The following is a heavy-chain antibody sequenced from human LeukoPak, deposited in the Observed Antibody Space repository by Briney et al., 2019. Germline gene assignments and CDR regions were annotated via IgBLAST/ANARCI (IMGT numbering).Heavy chain of an antibody. CDR3: AKDRSSRFSMDWFDP. J-gene: IGHJ5*02. V-gene: IGHV4-4*07. D-gene: IGHD6-13*01. CDR2: IFSSGLT. CDR1: GASLNSYY. Sequence: SETLSLTFTVSGASLNSYYWSWFRQPAGKELQWIGRIFSSGLTDYNPSLRSRVTMSVDTSKNQFSLQLTSVTAADTAVYYCAKDRSSRFSMDWFDPWGQGTLVTVSS.